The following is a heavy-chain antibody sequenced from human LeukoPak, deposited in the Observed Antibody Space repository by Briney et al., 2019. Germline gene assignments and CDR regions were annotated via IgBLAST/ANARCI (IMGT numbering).Heavy chain of an antibody. CDR2: ISYDGSNK. D-gene: IGHD3-22*01. V-gene: IGHV3-30-3*01. CDR3: ARDYYDSSGYYYAVRTAFGFDY. Sequence: PGGSLRLSCAASGFTFSSYAMHWVRQAPGKGLEWVAVISYDGSNKYYADSVKGRFTISRDNSKNTLYLQMNSLRAEDTAVYYCARDYYDSSGYYYAVRTAFGFDYWGQGTLVTVSS. J-gene: IGHJ4*02. CDR1: GFTFSSYA.